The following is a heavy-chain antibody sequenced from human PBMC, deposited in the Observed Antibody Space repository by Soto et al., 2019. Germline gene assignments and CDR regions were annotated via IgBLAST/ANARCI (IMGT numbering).Heavy chain of an antibody. CDR3: ARELTKAFDI. CDR2: ISYDGSNK. J-gene: IGHJ3*02. D-gene: IGHD7-27*01. Sequence: ESGGGVVQPGRSLRLSCAASGFTFSRYAMHWVRQAPGKGLEWVSVISYDGSNKYYADSVKGRFTISRDNSKNTLYLQMNSLRAEDTAVYYCARELTKAFDIWGQGTMVTVSS. CDR1: GFTFSRYA. V-gene: IGHV3-30-3*01.